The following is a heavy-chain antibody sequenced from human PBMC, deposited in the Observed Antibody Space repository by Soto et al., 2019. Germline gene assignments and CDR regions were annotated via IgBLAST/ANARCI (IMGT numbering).Heavy chain of an antibody. Sequence: SETLSLTCTVSGGSISSYYWSWIRPPPGKGLEWIGYIYYSGSTNYNPSLKSRVTISVDTSKNQFSLKLSSVTAADTAVYYCARVGYYYDSSGFGYFDYWGQGTLVTVSS. D-gene: IGHD3-22*01. V-gene: IGHV4-59*08. CDR3: ARVGYYYDSSGFGYFDY. CDR2: IYYSGST. J-gene: IGHJ4*02. CDR1: GGSISSYY.